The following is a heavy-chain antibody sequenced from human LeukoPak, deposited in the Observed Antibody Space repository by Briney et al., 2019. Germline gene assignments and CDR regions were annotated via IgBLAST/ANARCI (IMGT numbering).Heavy chain of an antibody. Sequence: SETLSLTCTVSGGSISSYYWSWIRQPPGKGLEWIGEINHSGSTNYNPSLKSRVTISVDTSKNQFSLKPSSVTAADTAVYYCARAPIAARPGPHWFDPWGQGTLVTVSS. D-gene: IGHD6-6*01. CDR3: ARAPIAARPGPHWFDP. V-gene: IGHV4-34*01. CDR2: INHSGST. CDR1: GGSISSYY. J-gene: IGHJ5*02.